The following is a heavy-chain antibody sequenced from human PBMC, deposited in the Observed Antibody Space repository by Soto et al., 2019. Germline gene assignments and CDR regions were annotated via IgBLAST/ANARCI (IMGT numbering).Heavy chain of an antibody. V-gene: IGHV3-30-3*01. CDR3: ASGKGGIAATPDYYYYYGMDV. CDR2: ISYDGSNK. D-gene: IGHD6-13*01. J-gene: IGHJ6*02. Sequence: GGSLRLSCAASGFTFSSYAMHWVRQAPGKGLEWVAVISYDGSNKYYADSVKGRFIISRDNSKNTLYLQMNSLRAEDTAVYYCASGKGGIAATPDYYYYYGMDVWGQGTTVTVSS. CDR1: GFTFSSYA.